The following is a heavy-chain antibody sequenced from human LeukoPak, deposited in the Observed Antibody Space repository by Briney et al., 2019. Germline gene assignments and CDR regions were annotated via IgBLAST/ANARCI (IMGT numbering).Heavy chain of an antibody. Sequence: PGGSLRLSCAASEFTFRNYAMSWVRQAPGKGLEWVSGISGPGSNTYYADSVKGRFTISRDNSKNTLYLQMNSLRAEDTAVYYCAKAPYSSGWYDWFDPWGQGTLVTVSS. D-gene: IGHD6-19*01. CDR2: ISGPGSNT. V-gene: IGHV3-23*01. J-gene: IGHJ5*02. CDR3: AKAPYSSGWYDWFDP. CDR1: EFTFRNYA.